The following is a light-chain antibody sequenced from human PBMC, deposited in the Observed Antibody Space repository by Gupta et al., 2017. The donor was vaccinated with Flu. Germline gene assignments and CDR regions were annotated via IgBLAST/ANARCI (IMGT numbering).Light chain of an antibody. CDR1: RHVSTNF. CDR3: QQFGSIPFT. CDR2: EAS. Sequence: EIVLTQSPGTLSLSPGERATLSCRASRHVSTNFLAWYQQKPGQAPRLLMSEASYSATGTPDRFSGGGSGTEFTLTISSLEPGDVAVYYCQQFGSIPFTFGPGTKVDIK. V-gene: IGKV3-20*01. J-gene: IGKJ3*01.